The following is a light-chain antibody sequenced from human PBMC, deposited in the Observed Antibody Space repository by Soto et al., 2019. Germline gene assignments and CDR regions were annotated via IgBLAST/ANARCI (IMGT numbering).Light chain of an antibody. CDR1: SSDVGAYNY. V-gene: IGLV2-14*01. CDR3: SSYATTNTPV. J-gene: IGLJ1*01. Sequence: QSALTQPASVAGSPGQSITMSCTGTSSDVGAYNYVAWYQQYPGKAPKLTIYDVSNRPSGVSNRFSGSKSGNTASLTISGLQAEDEADYYCSSYATTNTPVFGTGTKVTVL. CDR2: DVS.